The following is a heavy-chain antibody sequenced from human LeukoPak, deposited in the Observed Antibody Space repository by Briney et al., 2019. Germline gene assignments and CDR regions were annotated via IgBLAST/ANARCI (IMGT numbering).Heavy chain of an antibody. V-gene: IGHV3-30*04. Sequence: PGGSLRLSCAASGFTFSSYAMHWVRQAPGKGLEWVAVISYDGSNKYYADSVKGRFTISRDNSKNTLYLQMNSLRAEDTAAYYCAREKYSSGWYGDYWGQGTLVTVSS. CDR2: ISYDGSNK. D-gene: IGHD6-19*01. CDR1: GFTFSSYA. J-gene: IGHJ4*02. CDR3: AREKYSSGWYGDY.